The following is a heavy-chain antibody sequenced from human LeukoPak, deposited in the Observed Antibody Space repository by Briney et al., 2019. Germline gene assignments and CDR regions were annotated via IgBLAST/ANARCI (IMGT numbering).Heavy chain of an antibody. CDR2: IGTAGDP. J-gene: IGHJ4*02. V-gene: IGHV3-13*05. CDR1: GFTFSSYD. Sequence: PGGSLRLSCAASGFTFSSYDMHWVRQATGKGLEWVSAIGTAGDPYYPGSVKGRFTISRENDKNSLYLQMNSLRAGDTAVYYCARGGYSYGYNYFDYWGQGTLVTVSS. D-gene: IGHD5-18*01. CDR3: ARGGYSYGYNYFDY.